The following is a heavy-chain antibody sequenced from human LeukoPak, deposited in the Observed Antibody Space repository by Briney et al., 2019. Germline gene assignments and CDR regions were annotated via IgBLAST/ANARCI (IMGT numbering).Heavy chain of an antibody. CDR3: ARGRRGYRANYFDY. V-gene: IGHV4-39*01. Sequence: ASDTLSLTCTVSSDSISNIAYHWGWIRQPPGRGLEWIGTIYYNRGTYYNPSLKSRVTISVDTSKNQFSLKLSSVTAADTAVYYCARGRRGYRANYFDYWGQGTLVTVSS. D-gene: IGHD5-18*01. CDR1: SDSISNIAYH. J-gene: IGHJ4*02. CDR2: IYYNRGT.